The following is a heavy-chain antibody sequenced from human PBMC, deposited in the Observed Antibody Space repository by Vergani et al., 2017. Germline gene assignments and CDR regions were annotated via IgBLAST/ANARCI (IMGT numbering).Heavy chain of an antibody. CDR2: ISGNNDDV. Sequence: EVQMVESGGGLVKPGGSLRLSCVASGFTFSHYSMNWVRQAPGKGLEWVSSISGNNDDVYYADSVKGRFTISRDNGKNSLFLQMSSLRVEDTGVYYCATGTARAADYWGQGTLVTVAS. CDR3: ATGTARAADY. D-gene: IGHD6-25*01. V-gene: IGHV3-21*01. CDR1: GFTFSHYS. J-gene: IGHJ4*02.